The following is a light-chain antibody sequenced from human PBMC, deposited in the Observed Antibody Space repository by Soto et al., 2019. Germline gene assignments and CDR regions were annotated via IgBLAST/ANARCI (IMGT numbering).Light chain of an antibody. CDR2: DGF. J-gene: IGKJ4*01. Sequence: EIVLTQSPATLSLSPGEGATLSCRASQSVNTYLAWYQQKPGQAPRLLIYDGFNRATGIPARFSGSGSGTDFTLTISSLEPEDFAVYYCQQGGSFGGGTKVEI. V-gene: IGKV3-11*01. CDR1: QSVNTY. CDR3: QQGGS.